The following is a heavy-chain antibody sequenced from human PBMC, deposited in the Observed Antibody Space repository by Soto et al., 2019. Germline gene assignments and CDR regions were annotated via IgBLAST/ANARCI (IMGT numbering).Heavy chain of an antibody. CDR3: ARPPGYISDWYYFDL. J-gene: IGHJ4*02. Sequence: VASVKVSCKASGYSFINYYMHWVRQAPGQGFEWMGRISPKSSGTNYAQKFQGRVSLTWDTSLNTAYMELSSLMSEDTAVYYCARPPGYISDWYYFDLWGQGTQVTVSS. V-gene: IGHV1-2*02. D-gene: IGHD3-9*01. CDR2: ISPKSSGT. CDR1: GYSFINYY.